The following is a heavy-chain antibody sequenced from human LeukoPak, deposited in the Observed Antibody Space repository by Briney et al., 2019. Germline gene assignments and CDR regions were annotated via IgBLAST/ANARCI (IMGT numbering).Heavy chain of an antibody. Sequence: SETLSLTGAGYGGSFSGYYWSWIRQPPGKGLEWIGEINHSGSTNYNPSLKRRVTTTVETSKDQFSLKLSSVTAADTAVYYCARDLDDSSGGDAFDIWGQGTMVTVSS. CDR2: INHSGST. V-gene: IGHV4-34*01. D-gene: IGHD3-22*01. CDR1: GGSFSGYY. J-gene: IGHJ3*02. CDR3: ARDLDDSSGGDAFDI.